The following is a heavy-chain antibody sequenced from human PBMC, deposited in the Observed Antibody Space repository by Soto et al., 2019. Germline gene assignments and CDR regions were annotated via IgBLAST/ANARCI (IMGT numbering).Heavy chain of an antibody. Sequence: SETMSLTCTVSGGSISTYYWGWIRQHPGKGLQWIGSSSYTGNTYFNPSLRSRVTISFDTSKNQFSLRLTSVTASDTAVYYCARPDSSSWAAPFGSWGQGTLVTVSS. CDR3: ARPDSSSWAAPFGS. V-gene: IGHV4-39*01. D-gene: IGHD6-13*01. CDR2: SSYTGNT. CDR1: GGSISTYY. J-gene: IGHJ4*02.